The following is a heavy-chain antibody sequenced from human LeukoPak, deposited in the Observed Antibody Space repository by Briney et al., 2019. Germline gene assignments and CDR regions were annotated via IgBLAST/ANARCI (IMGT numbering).Heavy chain of an antibody. D-gene: IGHD3-3*01. V-gene: IGHV3-23*01. CDR3: AKVENYDFWSSYYRTYYGMDV. Sequence: GGSLRLSCAASGFTFSSYAMSWVRQAPGKGLEWVSAISGSGGSTYYADSVKGRFTISRDNSKNTLYLQMNSLRAEDTAVYYCAKVENYDFWSSYYRTYYGMDVWGQGTTVTVSS. J-gene: IGHJ6*02. CDR1: GFTFSSYA. CDR2: ISGSGGST.